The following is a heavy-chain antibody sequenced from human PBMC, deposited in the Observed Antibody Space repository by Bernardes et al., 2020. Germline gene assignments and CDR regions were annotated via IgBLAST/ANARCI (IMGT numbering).Heavy chain of an antibody. D-gene: IGHD2-15*01. J-gene: IGHJ4*02. CDR2: ISTDGGRT. V-gene: IGHV3-64*01. Sequence: GSLRFPSAAPAFTSSVYTIHWVRPAPGKGPEYVSAISTDGGRTYYANSVKGRFTISRDNSKNTLYLQMGSLRAEDMAVYYCATERMSHYDYWGQGTLVTVSS. CDR1: AFTSSVYT. CDR3: ATERMSHYDY.